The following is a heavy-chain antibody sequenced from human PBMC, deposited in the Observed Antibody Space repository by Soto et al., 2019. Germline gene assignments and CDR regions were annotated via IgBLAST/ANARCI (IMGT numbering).Heavy chain of an antibody. Sequence: QVQLVQSGAEVKKPGASVKVSCKASGYTFTSYAMHWVRQAPGQRLEWMGWINAGNGNTKYSQNFQGRVTITRDTSASTAYMERSSLRSEDTAVYYCARGGSLYWYFDLWGRGTLVTVSS. J-gene: IGHJ2*01. D-gene: IGHD1-26*01. CDR3: ARGGSLYWYFDL. CDR2: INAGNGNT. CDR1: GYTFTSYA. V-gene: IGHV1-3*01.